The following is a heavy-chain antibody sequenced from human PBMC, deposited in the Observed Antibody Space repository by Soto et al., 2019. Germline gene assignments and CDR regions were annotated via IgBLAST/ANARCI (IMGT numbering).Heavy chain of an antibody. Sequence: SETLSLTCTVSGGSISSYYWSWIRQPPGKGLEWIGYIYYSGSTNYNPSLKSRVTISVDTSKNQFSLKLSSVTAADTAVYYCASWKYIKDYYDSSGYSGLFDYRGQGTLVTVSS. D-gene: IGHD3-22*01. CDR2: IYYSGST. CDR3: ASWKYIKDYYDSSGYSGLFDY. CDR1: GGSISSYY. V-gene: IGHV4-59*01. J-gene: IGHJ4*02.